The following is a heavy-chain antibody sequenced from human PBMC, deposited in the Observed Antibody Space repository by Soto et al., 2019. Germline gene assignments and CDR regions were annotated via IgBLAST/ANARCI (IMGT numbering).Heavy chain of an antibody. CDR3: ARVPSPFDFYYAMDV. CDR2: IFSSGTT. CDR1: GDSIGRGNKN. V-gene: IGHV4-30-4*02. J-gene: IGHJ6*02. Sequence: NLSETLSLTCTVSGDSIGRGNKNWSWFRQAPAKRLKWIGNIFSSGTTYYNPSLMSRFTLPLDPSRSLISLKLDSVTAADTAVYFCARVPSPFDFYYAMDVWGQGTTVTVS. D-gene: IGHD3-16*01.